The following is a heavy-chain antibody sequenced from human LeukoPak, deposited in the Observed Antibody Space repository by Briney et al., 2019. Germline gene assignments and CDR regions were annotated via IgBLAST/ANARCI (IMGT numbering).Heavy chain of an antibody. CDR1: GFTFSSYW. CDR3: ARDLSVGGPDF. CDR2: INSDGSST. J-gene: IGHJ4*02. Sequence: GGSLRLSCAASGFTFSSYWMHWVRQAPGKGLVWVSRINSDGSSTSYADSVKGRFTISRDNAKNTLYLQMNSLRAEDTSMYYCARDLSVGGPDFWGQGTLVTVSS. D-gene: IGHD1-26*01. V-gene: IGHV3-74*01.